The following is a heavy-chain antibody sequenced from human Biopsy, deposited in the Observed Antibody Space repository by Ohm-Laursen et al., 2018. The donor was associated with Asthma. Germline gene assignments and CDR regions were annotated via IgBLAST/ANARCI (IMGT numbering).Heavy chain of an antibody. CDR2: IYQRGNT. Sequence: TLSLTCSVSGYSISNGGYYWTWVRQRPGKGLEWIGIIYQRGNTKYNPSLKSRLSLSVETSKNQFSLKLSYVTAADTAIYFCARDYYDFWNRSVYTYFGMDVWGRGTAVVVSS. CDR3: ARDYYDFWNRSVYTYFGMDV. J-gene: IGHJ6*02. CDR1: GYSISNGGYY. V-gene: IGHV4-31*03. D-gene: IGHD3-3*01.